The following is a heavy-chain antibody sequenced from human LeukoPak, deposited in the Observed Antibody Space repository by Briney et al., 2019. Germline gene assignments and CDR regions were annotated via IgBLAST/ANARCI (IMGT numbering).Heavy chain of an antibody. CDR1: GFTFSSYA. V-gene: IGHV3-23*01. CDR2: ISGSGGST. D-gene: IGHD2-2*02. CDR3: AKESTLCSSASCYTGVDY. Sequence: GSLRLSRAASGFTFSSYAMSWVRQAPGKGLEWVSAISGSGGSTYYADSVKGRFTISRDNSKNTLYLQMNSLRAEDTAVYYCAKESTLCSSASCYTGVDYWGQGTLVTVSS. J-gene: IGHJ4*02.